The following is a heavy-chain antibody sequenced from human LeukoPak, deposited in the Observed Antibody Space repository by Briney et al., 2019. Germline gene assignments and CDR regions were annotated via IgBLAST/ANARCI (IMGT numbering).Heavy chain of an antibody. CDR2: IYYSGST. J-gene: IGHJ6*03. CDR3: ARETYYYDSSGYYYGYYSYMDV. D-gene: IGHD3-22*01. Sequence: PSETLSLTCTVSGGSISSSSYYWGWIRQPPGKGLEWIGSIYYSGSTYYNPSLKRRVTISVDTSKNQFSLNLSSVTAADTAFYYCARETYYYDSSGYYYGYYSYMDVWGKGTTVTVSS. CDR1: GGSISSSSYY. V-gene: IGHV4-39*07.